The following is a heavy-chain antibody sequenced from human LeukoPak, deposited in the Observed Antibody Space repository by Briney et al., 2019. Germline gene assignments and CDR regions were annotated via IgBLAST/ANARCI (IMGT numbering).Heavy chain of an antibody. D-gene: IGHD3-10*01. CDR3: ARDAPRITMVRGVIAYFDY. Sequence: GGSLRLSSAGSGFTASSKYMSWVGQAPGKQMDWVSSIYSGGSTYYADSVKGRFTISRDNSKNTLYLQMNSLRAEDTAVYYCARDAPRITMVRGVIAYFDYWGQGTLVTVSS. J-gene: IGHJ4*02. CDR2: IYSGGST. V-gene: IGHV3-66*01. CDR1: GFTASSKY.